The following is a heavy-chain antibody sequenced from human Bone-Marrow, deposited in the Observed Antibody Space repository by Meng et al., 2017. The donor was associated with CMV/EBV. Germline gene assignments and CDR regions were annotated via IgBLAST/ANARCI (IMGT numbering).Heavy chain of an antibody. D-gene: IGHD4-11*01. CDR1: GYIFTAYY. J-gene: IGHJ6*02. Sequence: ASVKVSCKASGYIFTAYYILWVRQAPGQGLEYMGWINPNSAYTISAQKFQGRVTMTRDTSISTAYMELSWLTSDDTAVYYCVRDLKGTSVTTRGLYDMDVWGQGTTVTVSS. CDR3: VRDLKGTSVTTRGLYDMDV. CDR2: INPNSAYT. V-gene: IGHV1-2*02.